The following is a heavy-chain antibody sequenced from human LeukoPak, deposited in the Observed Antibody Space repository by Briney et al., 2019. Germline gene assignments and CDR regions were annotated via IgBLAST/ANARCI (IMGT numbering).Heavy chain of an antibody. CDR1: GGSFSGYY. CDR3: ARGDYTDYTFYV. D-gene: IGHD4-11*01. CDR2: INHSGST. Sequence: SETLSLTCAVYGGSFSGYYWSWIRQPPGKGLEWIGEINHSGSTNYNPSLKSRVTIPVDTSKNQFSLKLSSVTAADTAVYYCARGDYTDYTFYVWGQGTMVTVSS. J-gene: IGHJ3*01. V-gene: IGHV4-34*01.